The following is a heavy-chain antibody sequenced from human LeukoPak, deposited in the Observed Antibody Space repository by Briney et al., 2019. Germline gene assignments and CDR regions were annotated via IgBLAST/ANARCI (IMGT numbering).Heavy chain of an antibody. D-gene: IGHD2-15*01. Sequence: PSETLSLTCTVSGGSISSYYWSWIRQPPGKGLEWIGYIYYSGNTNYNPSLKSRVTVLVDTSKNQFSLKLSSVTAADTAVYYCARGPTYCSGGSCELNWFDPWGQGTLVTVSS. J-gene: IGHJ5*02. CDR1: GGSISSYY. CDR3: ARGPTYCSGGSCELNWFDP. V-gene: IGHV4-59*01. CDR2: IYYSGNT.